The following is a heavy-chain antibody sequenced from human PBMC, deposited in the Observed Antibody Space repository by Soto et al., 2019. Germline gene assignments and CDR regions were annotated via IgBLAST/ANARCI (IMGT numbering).Heavy chain of an antibody. CDR2: INSGSSTI. Sequence: EVQLVESGGGLVQPGGSLRLSCAASGFPFSSYAMNWVRQAPGEGLEWVSYINSGSSTIYYADSAKGRFTISRDNAKNSLYLQMNSLRDEDTAVYFCVRDRGYTGYDLQYWGQGARVAVSS. V-gene: IGHV3-48*02. CDR3: VRDRGYTGYDLQY. CDR1: GFPFSSYA. J-gene: IGHJ4*02. D-gene: IGHD5-12*01.